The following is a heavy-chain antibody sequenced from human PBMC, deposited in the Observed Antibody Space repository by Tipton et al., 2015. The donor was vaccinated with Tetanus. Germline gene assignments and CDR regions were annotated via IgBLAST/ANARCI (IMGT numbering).Heavy chain of an antibody. J-gene: IGHJ4*02. CDR1: GFIFSSYG. CDR3: AREADCSGGSCFSGDFDN. V-gene: IGHV3-33*01. CDR2: SWYDGTDK. Sequence: SLRLSCAASGFIFSSYGIHWVSQAPGKGLEWEAVSWYDGTDKYYADSVKGRFTISRDNSKNTLYLQMNSLRAEDTAVYYWAREADCSGGSCFSGDFDNWGQGTQVTVSS. D-gene: IGHD2-15*01.